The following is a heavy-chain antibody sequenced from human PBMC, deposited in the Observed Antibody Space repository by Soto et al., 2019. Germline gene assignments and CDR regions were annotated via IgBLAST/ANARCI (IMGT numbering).Heavy chain of an antibody. D-gene: IGHD1-26*01. CDR1: GGTFSSYA. V-gene: IGHV1-69*01. CDR2: IIPIFGTA. Sequence: QVQLVQSGAEVKKPGSSVKVSCKASGGTFSSYAISWVRQAPGQGLEWMGGIIPIFGTANYAQKFQGRVTITSDESTSTAYMDLSSPRSADTAVYYCAVKMWVSADYVMDLWGQGTTVTVSS. CDR3: AVKMWVSADYVMDL. J-gene: IGHJ6*02.